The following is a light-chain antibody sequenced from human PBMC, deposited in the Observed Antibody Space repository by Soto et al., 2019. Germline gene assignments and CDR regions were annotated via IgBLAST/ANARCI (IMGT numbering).Light chain of an antibody. Sequence: QSLLTQPPAASGTPGQRVTISCSGSNYNIGSNAVSWYQQLPGSAPSLLVYTKNQRPSGVPDRFSDSKSGTSASLAISGLQSEDEEDYFCAAWDDSLKGWVFGGGTQLTVL. J-gene: IGLJ3*02. V-gene: IGLV1-44*01. CDR3: AAWDDSLKGWV. CDR2: TKN. CDR1: NYNIGSNA.